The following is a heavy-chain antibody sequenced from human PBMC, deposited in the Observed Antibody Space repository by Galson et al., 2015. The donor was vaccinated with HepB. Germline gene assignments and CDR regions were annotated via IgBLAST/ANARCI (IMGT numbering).Heavy chain of an antibody. Sequence: TLSLTCTVSGGSISSGDYYWSWIRQPPGKGLEWIGYIYYSGSTYYNPSLKSRVTISVDTSKNQFSLKLSSVTAADTAVYYCAGLSCGGDCYDSPYVAFDIWGQGTMVTVSS. V-gene: IGHV4-30-4*01. CDR3: AGLSCGGDCYDSPYVAFDI. J-gene: IGHJ3*02. D-gene: IGHD2-21*01. CDR2: IYYSGST. CDR1: GGSISSGDYY.